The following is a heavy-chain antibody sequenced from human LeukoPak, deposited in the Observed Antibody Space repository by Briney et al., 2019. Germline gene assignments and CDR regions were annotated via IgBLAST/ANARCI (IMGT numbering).Heavy chain of an antibody. V-gene: IGHV1-46*01. Sequence: ASVKVSCKASGYTFTSYYMHWVRQAPGQGLEWMGIINPSGGSTSYAQKFQGRVTMTRDTSTSTVYMELSSLSSEDTAVYYCARGVVDTAMVRNWFDPWGQGTLVTVSS. CDR2: INPSGGST. D-gene: IGHD5-18*01. J-gene: IGHJ5*02. CDR3: ARGVVDTAMVRNWFDP. CDR1: GYTFTSYY.